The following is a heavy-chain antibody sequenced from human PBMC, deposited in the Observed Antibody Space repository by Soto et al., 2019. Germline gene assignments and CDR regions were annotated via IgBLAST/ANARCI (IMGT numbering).Heavy chain of an antibody. CDR3: ARGAGYDKKAEENWFDP. CDR2: INAGNGNT. CDR1: GYTFTIYA. D-gene: IGHD5-12*01. V-gene: IGHV1-3*01. Sequence: ASVKVSCKASGYTFTIYAMHWVRQAPGQRLEWMGWINAGNGNTKYSQKFQGRVTITRDTSASTAYMELSSLRSEDTAVYYCARGAGYDKKAEENWFDPWGQGTLVTVSS. J-gene: IGHJ5*02.